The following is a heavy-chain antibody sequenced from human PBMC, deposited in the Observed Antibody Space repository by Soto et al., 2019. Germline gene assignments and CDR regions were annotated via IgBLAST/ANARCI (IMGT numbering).Heavy chain of an antibody. D-gene: IGHD6-13*01. J-gene: IGHJ6*02. CDR1: GGSISSSIYY. CDR2: IYYSGST. V-gene: IGHV4-39*01. Sequence: SETLSLTCTVSGGSISSSIYYWGWIRQPPGKGLEWIGSIYYSGSTYYNPSLKSRVTISVDTSKNQFSLKLSSVTAADTAVYYCARQGAAGKYYYYYYGMDVWGQGTTVTVSS. CDR3: ARQGAAGKYYYYYYGMDV.